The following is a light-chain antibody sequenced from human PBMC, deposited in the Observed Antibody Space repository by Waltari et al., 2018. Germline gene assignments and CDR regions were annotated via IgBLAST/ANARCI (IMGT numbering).Light chain of an antibody. CDR3: MQGVNLPLT. V-gene: IGKV2-29*02. CDR2: EVS. CDR1: QILLHTDGKTY. Sequence: EIVMTQTPLSLSVTPGEPASISCTSNQILLHTDGKTYLYWYLHKAGHSPQLLIYEVSTRFSGVPDRFSDSGSGTDFTLKISRVEAEDVGFYYCMQGVNLPLTFGGGTKVEI. J-gene: IGKJ4*01.